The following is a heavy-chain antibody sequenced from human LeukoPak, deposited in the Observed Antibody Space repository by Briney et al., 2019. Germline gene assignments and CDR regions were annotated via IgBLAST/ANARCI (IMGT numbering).Heavy chain of an antibody. CDR3: ARDALRAIFGVVTTTVYNWFDP. CDR2: INPSGGST. J-gene: IGHJ5*02. V-gene: IGHV1-46*01. D-gene: IGHD3-3*01. CDR1: GYTFTSYY. Sequence: ASVKVSCKAPGYTFTSYYMHWVRQAPGQGLEWMGIINPSGGSTSYAQKFQGRVTMTRDMSTSTVYMELSSLRSEDTAVYYCARDALRAIFGVVTTTVYNWFDPWGREPWSPSPQ.